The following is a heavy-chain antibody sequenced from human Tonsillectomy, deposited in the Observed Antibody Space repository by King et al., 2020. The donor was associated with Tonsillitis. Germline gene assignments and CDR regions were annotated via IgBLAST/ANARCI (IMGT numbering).Heavy chain of an antibody. V-gene: IGHV3-9*01. CDR1: GFTFDDYA. J-gene: IGHJ4*02. Sequence: QLVQSGGGLVQPGRSLRLSCTASGFTFDDYAMHWVRQAPGKGLEWVSGISWNSGSIGYADSVKGRFTISRDNAKNSLYLQMKSLRAEDTALYYCAKESFSGRSCYPSFDYWVQGTLVTVSS. CDR3: AKESFSGRSCYPSFDY. CDR2: ISWNSGSI. D-gene: IGHD2-15*01.